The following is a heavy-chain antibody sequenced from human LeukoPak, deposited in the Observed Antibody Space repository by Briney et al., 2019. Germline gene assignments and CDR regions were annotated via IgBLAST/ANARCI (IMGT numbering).Heavy chain of an antibody. V-gene: IGHV1-69*01. Sequence: GASVTVSCKASGGTFSSYAISWVRQAPGQGLEWMGGIIPIFGTANYAQKFQGRVTITADESTSTAYMELSSLRSEDTAVYYCARAQDAGTYWFDPWGQGTLVTVSS. CDR2: IIPIFGTA. CDR1: GGTFSSYA. J-gene: IGHJ5*02. D-gene: IGHD1-7*01. CDR3: ARAQDAGTYWFDP.